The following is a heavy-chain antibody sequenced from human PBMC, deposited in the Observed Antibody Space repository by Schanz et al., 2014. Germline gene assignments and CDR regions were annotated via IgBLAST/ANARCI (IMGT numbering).Heavy chain of an antibody. V-gene: IGHV4-31*03. D-gene: IGHD3-10*01. Sequence: QVQLQESGPGLVKPSQTLSLTCTVSGASITSGGHYWTWIRQVPGKGLEWTGCIDDTWGPKNNSPRKAGVTLSPDASTNHCSLNLSSVTAADTAVYSCARHMGSGSSARGDFDYGGQGILVTVSS. J-gene: IGHJ4*02. CDR1: GASITSGGHY. CDR3: ARHMGSGSSARGDFDY. CDR2: IDDTWGP.